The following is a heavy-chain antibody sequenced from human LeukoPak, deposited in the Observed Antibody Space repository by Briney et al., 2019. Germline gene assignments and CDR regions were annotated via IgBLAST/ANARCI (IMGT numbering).Heavy chain of an antibody. D-gene: IGHD1-26*01. Sequence: GGSLRLSCSASGFTFSSYAMSWVRQAPGKGLEWVSYISSSGTTISYTDSVKGRFTISRDNAKNSLYLQMNSLRAEDTAVYYCARDYRSTFDYWGQGTLVTVSS. CDR1: GFTFSSYA. CDR2: ISSSGTTI. J-gene: IGHJ4*02. V-gene: IGHV3-48*04. CDR3: ARDYRSTFDY.